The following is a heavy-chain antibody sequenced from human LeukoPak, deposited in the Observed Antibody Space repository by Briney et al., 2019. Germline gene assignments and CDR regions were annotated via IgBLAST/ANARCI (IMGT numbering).Heavy chain of an antibody. V-gene: IGHV4-39*07. Sequence: YPSETLSLTCTVSGGSISSSSYYWGWIRQPPGKGLEWIGSIYYSGSTYYNPSLKSRVTISVDTSKNQFSLKLSSVTAADTAVYYCARAGLMVRGVMRVRDWFDPWGQGTLVTVSS. CDR2: IYYSGST. J-gene: IGHJ5*02. D-gene: IGHD3-10*01. CDR3: ARAGLMVRGVMRVRDWFDP. CDR1: GGSISSSSYY.